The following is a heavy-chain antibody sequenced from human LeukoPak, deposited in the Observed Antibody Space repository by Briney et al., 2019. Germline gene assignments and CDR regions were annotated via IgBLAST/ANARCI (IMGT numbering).Heavy chain of an antibody. J-gene: IGHJ4*02. CDR2: INPNSGGT. CDR3: ARGIVVVPAALNRDY. CDR1: GYTFTGYY. D-gene: IGHD2-2*01. V-gene: IGHV1-2*02. Sequence: GASVKVSCKASGYTFTGYYMHWVRQAPGQGLEWMGWINPNSGGTNYAQKFQGRVTMTRDTSISTAYMELSSLRSEDTAVYYCARGIVVVPAALNRDYWGQGTLVTVSS.